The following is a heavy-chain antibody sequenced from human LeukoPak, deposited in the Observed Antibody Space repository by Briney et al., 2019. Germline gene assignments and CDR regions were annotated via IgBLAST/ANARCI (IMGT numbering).Heavy chain of an antibody. CDR2: VKSDGAGT. Sequence: GGSLRLSCAASGFTFSSSGMIWVRQAPGKGLAWVASVKSDGAGTHYADSVKGRFTISGDNSKNILYLQMNSLRAEDTAIYYCARCTTASSGWCNWLDPWGQGTLVTVSS. J-gene: IGHJ5*02. V-gene: IGHV3-23*01. CDR3: ARCTTASSGWCNWLDP. D-gene: IGHD3-22*01. CDR1: GFTFSSSG.